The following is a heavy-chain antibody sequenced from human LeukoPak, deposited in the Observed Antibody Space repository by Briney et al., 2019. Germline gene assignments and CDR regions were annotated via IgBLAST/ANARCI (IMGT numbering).Heavy chain of an antibody. CDR2: INPNSGGT. D-gene: IGHD2-15*01. V-gene: IGHV1-2*06. CDR1: GYTFTGYY. Sequence: GASVKVSCKASGYTFTGYYIHWVRQAPGQGLEWMGRINPNSGGTNYAQNFQGRVTMTRDTSINTAYMELGRLRSDDTAVYYCAASIMMVAAMDAFDIWGQGTRVTVSS. J-gene: IGHJ3*02. CDR3: AASIMMVAAMDAFDI.